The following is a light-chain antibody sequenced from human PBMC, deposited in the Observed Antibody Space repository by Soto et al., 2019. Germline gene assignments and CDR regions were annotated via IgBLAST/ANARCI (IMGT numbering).Light chain of an antibody. CDR1: QSLGDW. V-gene: IGKV1-5*03. J-gene: IGKJ4*01. Sequence: DIQMTHSPSTLSASVGDGVTITCRASQSLGDWLAWYQQKPGTAPKLLIYRASNLEDGVPSRFSGSGSGTEFTLTISGLQPGDFATYYCQQYSNYPLTFGGGTKVEVK. CDR2: RAS. CDR3: QQYSNYPLT.